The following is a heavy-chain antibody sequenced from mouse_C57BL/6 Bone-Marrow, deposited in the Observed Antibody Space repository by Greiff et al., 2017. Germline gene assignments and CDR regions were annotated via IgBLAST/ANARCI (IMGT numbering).Heavy chain of an antibody. V-gene: IGHV1-4*01. Sequence: QVQLKESGAELARPGASVKMSCKASGYTFTSYTMHWVKQRPGQGLEWIGYINPSSGYTKYTQKFKDKATLTADKSSSTAYMQLSSLTSEDSAVYYCARFTTVVARGFAYWGQGTLVTVSA. D-gene: IGHD1-1*01. CDR3: ARFTTVVARGFAY. CDR2: INPSSGYT. J-gene: IGHJ3*01. CDR1: GYTFTSYT.